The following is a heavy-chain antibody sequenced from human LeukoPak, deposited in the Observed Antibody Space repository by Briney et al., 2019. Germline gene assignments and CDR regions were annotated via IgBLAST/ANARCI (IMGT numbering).Heavy chain of an antibody. D-gene: IGHD2-15*01. CDR2: ISAYNGNT. Sequence: ASVKVSCKASGYTFTSYGISWVRQAPGQGLEWMGWISAYNGNTNYAQKLQGRVTMTTDTSTSTAYMELRSLRSDDTAVYYCARDGAIIGYCSGGSCYSDNWFDPWGQGTPVTVSS. CDR3: ARDGAIIGYCSGGSCYSDNWFDP. V-gene: IGHV1-18*01. CDR1: GYTFTSYG. J-gene: IGHJ5*02.